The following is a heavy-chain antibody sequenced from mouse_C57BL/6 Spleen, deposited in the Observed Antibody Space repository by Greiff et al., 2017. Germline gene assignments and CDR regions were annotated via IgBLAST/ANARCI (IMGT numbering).Heavy chain of an antibody. CDR3: AREDLLYPMDY. CDR2: IYPRDGST. J-gene: IGHJ4*01. V-gene: IGHV1-85*01. Sequence: VHLVESGPELVKPGASVKLSCKASGYTFPSYDINWVKQRPGQGLEWIGWIYPRDGSTKYNEKFKGKATLTVDTSSSTAYMELHSLTSEDSAVYFCAREDLLYPMDYWGQGTSVTVSS. D-gene: IGHD2-12*01. CDR1: GYTFPSYD.